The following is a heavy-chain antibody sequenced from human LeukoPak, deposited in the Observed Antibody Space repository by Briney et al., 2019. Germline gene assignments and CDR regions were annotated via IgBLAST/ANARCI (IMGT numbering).Heavy chain of an antibody. CDR2: INHSGST. D-gene: IGHD2-2*03. Sequence: SETLSLTCTVSGGSISSGRYYWGWIRQPPGKGLEWIGEINHSGSTNYNPSLKSRVTISVDTSKNQFSLKLSSVTAADTAVYYCARGRVDIVVVPAAMSGYFDYWGQGTLVTVSS. V-gene: IGHV4-39*07. CDR1: GGSISSGRYY. J-gene: IGHJ4*02. CDR3: ARGRVDIVVVPAAMSGYFDY.